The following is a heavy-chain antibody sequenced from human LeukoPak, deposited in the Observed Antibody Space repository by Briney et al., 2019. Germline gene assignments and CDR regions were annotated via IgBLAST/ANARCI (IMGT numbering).Heavy chain of an antibody. CDR1: GFTFSNYE. D-gene: IGHD3-16*01. Sequence: GGSLRLSCAASGFTFSNYEMNWVRQAPGKGLEWVSYISSSSSTIYHADSVMGRFTISRDDAKNSLFLQMNSLKAEDTAVYYCARQGDLDYWGQGTLVTVSS. V-gene: IGHV3-48*03. CDR2: ISSSSSTI. J-gene: IGHJ4*02. CDR3: ARQGDLDY.